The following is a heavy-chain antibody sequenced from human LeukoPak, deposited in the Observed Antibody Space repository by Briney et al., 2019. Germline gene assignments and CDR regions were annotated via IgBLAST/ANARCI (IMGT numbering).Heavy chain of an antibody. CDR1: GYTFTGYY. J-gene: IGHJ4*02. Sequence: ASVKVSCKASGYTFTGYYMHWVRQAPGQGLEWMGWINPNSGGTNYAQKFQGRVTMTRDTSISTAYMELSRLRSDDTAVYYCARAYSVFGGQTRKMVRGVNSWGQGTLVTVSS. D-gene: IGHD3-10*01. CDR2: INPNSGGT. V-gene: IGHV1-2*02. CDR3: ARAYSVFGGQTRKMVRGVNS.